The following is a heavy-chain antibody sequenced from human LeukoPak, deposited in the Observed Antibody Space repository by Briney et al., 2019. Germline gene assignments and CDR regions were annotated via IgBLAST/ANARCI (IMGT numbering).Heavy chain of an antibody. CDR1: EFTFSRYS. CDR3: AKGHGELCDY. V-gene: IGHV3-48*01. CDR2: ISSSSITI. Sequence: AGGSLRLSCGASEFTFSRYSINWVRQAPGKGLEWISYISSSSITIYYADSVKGRFTISRDNAKNSLFLQMNSLRAEDTAVYYCAKGHGELCDYWGQGTLVTVSS. J-gene: IGHJ4*02. D-gene: IGHD3-10*01.